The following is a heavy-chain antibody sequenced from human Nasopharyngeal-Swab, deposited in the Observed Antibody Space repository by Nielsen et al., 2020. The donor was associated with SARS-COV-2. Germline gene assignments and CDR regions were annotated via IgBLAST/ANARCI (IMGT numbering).Heavy chain of an antibody. CDR3: TTHTRAVDYGDYVADDAFDI. J-gene: IGHJ3*02. CDR2: IKSKTDGGTP. V-gene: IGHV3-15*01. D-gene: IGHD4-17*01. Sequence: GESLKISCAASGFTFSNAWMRWVRQAPGKGLEWVGRIKSKTDGGTPDYAAHVKGRFTISRDDSKNTLYLQMNSLKTEDTAVYYCTTHTRAVDYGDYVADDAFDIWGQGTMVTVSS. CDR1: GFTFSNAW.